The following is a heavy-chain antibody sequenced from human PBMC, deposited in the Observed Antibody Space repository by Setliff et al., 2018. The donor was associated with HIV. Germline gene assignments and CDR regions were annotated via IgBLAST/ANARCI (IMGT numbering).Heavy chain of an antibody. CDR3: ARDWAAPYYYGMDV. CDR2: IYFSGST. CDR1: GDSVTSDSYY. D-gene: IGHD3-16*01. V-gene: IGHV4-61*02. Sequence: SETLSLTCTVSGDSVTSDSYYWSWIRQPAGKTLEWIGRIYFSGSTNYNPSLKSRVTISIDTSKNQLSLKLSSVTAADTAVYYCARDWAAPYYYGMDVRGPGTTVTVSS. J-gene: IGHJ6*02.